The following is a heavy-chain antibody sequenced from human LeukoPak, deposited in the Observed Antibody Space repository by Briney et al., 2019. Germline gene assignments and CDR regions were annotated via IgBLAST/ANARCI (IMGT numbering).Heavy chain of an antibody. J-gene: IGHJ6*03. Sequence: ASVKVSCKASGYTFSSNYIHWVRQAPGQGLEWMGIINPSGGSTNYAQKFQGRVTMTTDTSTSTVYMELSSLRSEDTAVYYCARAPSSTGCYVGSCYYYYYMDVWGKGTTVTVSS. D-gene: IGHD2-2*01. CDR3: ARAPSSTGCYVGSCYYYYYMDV. CDR2: INPSGGST. CDR1: GYTFSSNY. V-gene: IGHV1-46*01.